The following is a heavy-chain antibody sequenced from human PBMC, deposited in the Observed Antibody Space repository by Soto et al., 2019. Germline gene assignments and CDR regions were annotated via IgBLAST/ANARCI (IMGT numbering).Heavy chain of an antibody. CDR2: IYYSGST. J-gene: IGHJ4*02. V-gene: IGHV4-31*03. CDR3: ARGAEYNPANYYFDY. Sequence: QVQLQESGPGLVKPSQTLSLTCTVSGGSISSGGYYWSWIRQHPGKGLEWIGYIYYSGSTYYNPPLKRRVTISVDTSRNQFSLKLSSVTAADTAVYYCARGAEYNPANYYFDYWGQGTLVTVSS. CDR1: GGSISSGGYY. D-gene: IGHD1-20*01.